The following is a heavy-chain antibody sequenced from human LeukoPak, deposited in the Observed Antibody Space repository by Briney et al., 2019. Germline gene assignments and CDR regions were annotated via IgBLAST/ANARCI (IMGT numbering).Heavy chain of an antibody. V-gene: IGHV4-59*12. D-gene: IGHD3-16*01. CDR3: ARVVRGNQAYYFDY. CDR1: GGSISSYY. J-gene: IGHJ4*02. CDR2: IYYSGST. Sequence: PSETLSLTCTVSGGSISSYYWSWIRQPPGKGLEWIGYIYYSGSTNYNPSLKSRVTISVDTSKNQFSLKLSSVTAADTAVYYCARVVRGNQAYYFDYWGQGTLVTVSS.